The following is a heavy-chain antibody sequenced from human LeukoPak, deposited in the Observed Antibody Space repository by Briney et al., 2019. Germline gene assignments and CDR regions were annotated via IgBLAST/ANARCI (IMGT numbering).Heavy chain of an antibody. CDR2: IRSKANSYAI. Sequence: GGSLRLSCAASTFVFSGSAIHWVRQASGKGLEWVGRIRSKANSYAIAYAASVKGRFTISRDDSKNTAYLQMNSLKTEDTAVYYCTRHVGIAAATGGQLDYWGQGTLVTVSS. V-gene: IGHV3-73*01. CDR3: TRHVGIAAATGGQLDY. J-gene: IGHJ4*02. D-gene: IGHD6-13*01. CDR1: TFVFSGSA.